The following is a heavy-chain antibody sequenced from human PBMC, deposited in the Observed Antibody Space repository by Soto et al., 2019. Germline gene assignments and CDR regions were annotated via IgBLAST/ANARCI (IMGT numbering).Heavy chain of an antibody. D-gene: IGHD3-10*01. CDR2: INEDGSET. Sequence: PGGSLRLSCAASEFTFSTYWMDWVRQAPGKRLEWLANINEDGSETTYVDSVRGRFTISRDNAKNALFLQMNSLRAEDTAVYYCARGYYGSGRPFDYWGQGTLVTVSS. V-gene: IGHV3-7*01. J-gene: IGHJ4*02. CDR3: ARGYYGSGRPFDY. CDR1: EFTFSTYW.